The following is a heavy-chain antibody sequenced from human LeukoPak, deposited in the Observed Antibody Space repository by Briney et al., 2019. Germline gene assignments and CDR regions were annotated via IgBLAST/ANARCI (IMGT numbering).Heavy chain of an antibody. D-gene: IGHD1-26*01. CDR3: ARGDGYGGSYGSDY. CDR1: GGSFSNYY. CDR2: INHSGST. Sequence: PSETLSLTCAVYGGSFSNYYWSWIRHPPGRGLEWVGDINHSGSTNYNPSLKSRVTISVDTSKNKFSLKLSSVTAADTAVYYCARGDGYGGSYGSDYWGQGTLVTVSS. V-gene: IGHV4-34*01. J-gene: IGHJ4*02.